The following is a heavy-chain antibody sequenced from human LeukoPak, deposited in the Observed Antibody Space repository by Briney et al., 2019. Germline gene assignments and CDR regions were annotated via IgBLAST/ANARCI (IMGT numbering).Heavy chain of an antibody. V-gene: IGHV3-30-3*02. CDR3: AKQHGDYQYYFDY. J-gene: IGHJ4*02. Sequence: GRSLRLSCAASGFIFSNYAMHWVRQAPGKGLEWVAVISHDGSNKYYADSVKGRFTISRDNSKNTLYPQMNSLRAEDTAVYYCAKQHGDYQYYFDYWGQGTLVTVSS. CDR2: ISHDGSNK. D-gene: IGHD4-17*01. CDR1: GFIFSNYA.